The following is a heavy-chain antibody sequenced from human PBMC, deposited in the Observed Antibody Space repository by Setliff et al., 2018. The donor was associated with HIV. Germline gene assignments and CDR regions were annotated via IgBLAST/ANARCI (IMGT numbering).Heavy chain of an antibody. J-gene: IGHJ4*02. CDR2: IRSRPFGGTT. D-gene: IGHD2-15*01. CDR3: TRGMRPMVKRVPFDY. V-gene: IGHV3-49*04. Sequence: PGGSLRLSCTTSGFTFGDYAMSWVRQAPGKGLEWVGFIRSRPFGGTTEYAASVKGRFTISRDDSRSIAYLQMNSLKSADAAVYYCTRGMRPMVKRVPFDYWGQGALVTVSS. CDR1: GFTFGDYA.